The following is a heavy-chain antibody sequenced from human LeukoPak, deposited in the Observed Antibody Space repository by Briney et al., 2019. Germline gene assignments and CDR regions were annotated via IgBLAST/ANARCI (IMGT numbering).Heavy chain of an antibody. Sequence: SQTLSLTCTVSGGSISSGGYYWSWIRQPPGKGLEWIGYIYHSGSTYYNPSLKSRVTISVDTSKSQFSLKLSSVTAADTAVYYCARRAGSSGRGWYFALWGRGTLVTVSS. CDR3: ARRAGSSGRGWYFAL. V-gene: IGHV4-30-2*01. D-gene: IGHD6-19*01. J-gene: IGHJ2*01. CDR1: GGSISSGGYY. CDR2: IYHSGST.